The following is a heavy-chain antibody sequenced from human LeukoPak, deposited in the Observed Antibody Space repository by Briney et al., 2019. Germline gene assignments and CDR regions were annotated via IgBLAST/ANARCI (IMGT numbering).Heavy chain of an antibody. J-gene: IGHJ4*02. CDR2: INQDESEK. D-gene: IGHD3-10*01. V-gene: IGHV3-7*01. Sequence: PGGSLRLSCAASGFTFSAYWMSWVRQAPGRGVEWVANINQDESEKNYVDSVKGRFTISRDNAQNSLYLQLNSLRAEDTALYFCARDRGYSNFDYWGQGTLVTVSS. CDR3: ARDRGYSNFDY. CDR1: GFTFSAYW.